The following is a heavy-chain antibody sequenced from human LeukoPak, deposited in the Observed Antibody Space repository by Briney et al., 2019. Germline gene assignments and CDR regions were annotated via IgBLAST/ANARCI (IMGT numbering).Heavy chain of an antibody. J-gene: IGHJ2*01. CDR2: IYNGGST. CDR1: GFTVSSNY. V-gene: IGHV3-53*01. D-gene: IGHD3-22*01. Sequence: GGSLRLSCAASGFTVSSNYMSWVRQAPGKGLEWVSLIYNGGSTYYADSVKGRFTISRDNSKDTLYLQMNSLRAEGTAVYYCARDERYYDSSGYPHWYFDLWGRGTLVTVSS. CDR3: ARDERYYDSSGYPHWYFDL.